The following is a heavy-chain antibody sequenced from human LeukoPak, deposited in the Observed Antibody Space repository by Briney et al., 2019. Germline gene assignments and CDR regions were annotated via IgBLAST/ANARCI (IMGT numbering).Heavy chain of an antibody. J-gene: IGHJ4*02. CDR2: ISGSGGST. Sequence: GGSLRLSCAASGFTFSSYAMSWVRQAPGKGLEWVSAISGSGGSTYYADSVKGRFTISRGNSKNTLYLQMNSLRAEDTAVYYCAKDPPRWYYDSSGYYDYWGQGTLVTVSS. CDR3: AKDPPRWYYDSSGYYDY. V-gene: IGHV3-23*01. D-gene: IGHD3-22*01. CDR1: GFTFSSYA.